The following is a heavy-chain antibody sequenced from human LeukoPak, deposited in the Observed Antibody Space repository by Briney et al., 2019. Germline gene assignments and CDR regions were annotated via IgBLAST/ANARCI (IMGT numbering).Heavy chain of an antibody. Sequence: PGGSLRLSCAASGFTFSCYAMHWVRQAPGKGLEWVAVISYDGSNKYYADSVKGRFTISRDNSKNTLYLQMNSLRAEDTAVYYCARTPDYYDSSGYIDYWGQGTLVTVSS. J-gene: IGHJ4*02. D-gene: IGHD3-22*01. CDR1: GFTFSCYA. CDR2: ISYDGSNK. CDR3: ARTPDYYDSSGYIDY. V-gene: IGHV3-30*04.